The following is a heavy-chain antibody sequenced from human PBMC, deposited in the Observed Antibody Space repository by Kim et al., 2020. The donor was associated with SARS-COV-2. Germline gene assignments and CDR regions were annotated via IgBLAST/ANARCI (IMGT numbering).Heavy chain of an antibody. CDR3: SEGGRRAYYFDY. D-gene: IGHD2-15*01. J-gene: IGHJ4*02. Sequence: YAEPVKGGFTNSRDDAKNTLYLQMNSPKTEDSAVYYCSEGGRRAYYFDYWGRGTLVTVSS. V-gene: IGHV3-15*01.